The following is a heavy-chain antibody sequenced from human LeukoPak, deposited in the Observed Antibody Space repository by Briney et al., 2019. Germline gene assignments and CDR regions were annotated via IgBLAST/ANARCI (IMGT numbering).Heavy chain of an antibody. J-gene: IGHJ4*02. V-gene: IGHV3-23*01. D-gene: IGHD3-22*01. CDR3: ARKGDSSGYYSAHVLDY. CDR1: GFTFSIYG. CDR2: ISDNGGNT. Sequence: GGSLRLSCAASGFTFSIYGMGWVRQAPGKGLEWVSSISDNGGNTYYADFAKGRFTISRDNSKNTLYLQMNSLRAEDTAVYYCARKGDSSGYYSAHVLDYWGQGTLVTVSS.